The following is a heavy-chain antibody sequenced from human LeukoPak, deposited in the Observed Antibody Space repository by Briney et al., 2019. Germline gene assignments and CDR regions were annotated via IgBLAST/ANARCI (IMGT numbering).Heavy chain of an antibody. CDR1: GGSFSGYY. Sequence: KPSETLSLTCAVYGGSFSGYYWSWIRQPPGKGLEWIGEINHSGSTNYNPSLKSRVTISVDTSKNQFSPKLSSVTAADTAVYYCARDSYYDSSGYYDAFDIWGQGTMVTVSS. J-gene: IGHJ3*02. V-gene: IGHV4-34*01. D-gene: IGHD3-22*01. CDR2: INHSGST. CDR3: ARDSYYDSSGYYDAFDI.